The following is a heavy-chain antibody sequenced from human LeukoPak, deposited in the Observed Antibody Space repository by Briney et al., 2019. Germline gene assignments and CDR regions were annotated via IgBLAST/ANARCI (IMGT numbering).Heavy chain of an antibody. CDR2: ISSSSSTI. CDR1: GFTFSSYG. Sequence: GGSLRLSCAASGFTFSSYGMNWVRQAPGKGLEWVSYISSSSSTIYYADSVKGRFTISRDNAKNSLYLQMNSLRAEDTAVYYCARGGSTMIPLRAFDIWGQGTMVTVSS. D-gene: IGHD3-22*01. V-gene: IGHV3-48*01. J-gene: IGHJ3*02. CDR3: ARGGSTMIPLRAFDI.